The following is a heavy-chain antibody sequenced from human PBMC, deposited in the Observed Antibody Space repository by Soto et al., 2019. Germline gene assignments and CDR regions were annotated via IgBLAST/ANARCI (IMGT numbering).Heavy chain of an antibody. CDR2: IIPIFGTA. Sequence: QVQLVQSGAEVKKPGSSVKVSCKASGGTFSSYAISWVRQAPGQGLEWMGGIIPIFGTANYAQKFQGRVTITAEESTSTADMGRSSLRSEDTAVYYCASGSGGCSGRSCRGFDPWGQGTLVSVSS. V-gene: IGHV1-69*01. CDR1: GGTFSSYA. J-gene: IGHJ5*02. D-gene: IGHD2-15*01. CDR3: ASGSGGCSGRSCRGFDP.